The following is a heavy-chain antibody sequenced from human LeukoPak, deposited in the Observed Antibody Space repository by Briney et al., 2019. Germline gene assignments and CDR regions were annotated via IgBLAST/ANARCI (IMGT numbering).Heavy chain of an antibody. D-gene: IGHD2-2*02. J-gene: IGHJ6*02. Sequence: PSQTMSLTCTVSGGSISSYYWSWIRQPAGEGLEWIGRIYTSGSTTYNTSLKRRVTMSVDTSKNQFSLKLSSVTAADTAVYYCARDIVVVPAAIGGSYYYGMDVWGQGTTVTVSS. CDR1: GGSISSYY. CDR2: IYTSGST. CDR3: ARDIVVVPAAIGGSYYYGMDV. V-gene: IGHV4-4*07.